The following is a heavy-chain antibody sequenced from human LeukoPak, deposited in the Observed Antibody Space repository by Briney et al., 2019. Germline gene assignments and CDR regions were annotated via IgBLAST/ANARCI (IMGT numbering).Heavy chain of an antibody. V-gene: IGHV3-74*01. Sequence: GGSLRLSCTASGFSFSGHWMHWARQLPGKGLVWVSRISPTGSTTSYADAVKGRFTVSRDNAKNTLYLQVSNLRAEDTAVYYCARGPNSNWSGLDFWGQGTLLTVSS. CDR3: ARGPNSNWSGLDF. J-gene: IGHJ4*02. CDR2: ISPTGSTT. CDR1: GFSFSGHW. D-gene: IGHD6-6*01.